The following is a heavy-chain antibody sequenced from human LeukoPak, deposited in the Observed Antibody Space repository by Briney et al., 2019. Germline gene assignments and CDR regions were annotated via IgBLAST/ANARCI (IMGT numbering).Heavy chain of an antibody. CDR1: GVSISSGGYY. J-gene: IGHJ4*02. Sequence: PSQTLSLTCTVSGVSISSGGYYWSWIRQHPGKGLEWIGYIYYSGSTYYNPSLKSRVTISVDTSKNQFSLKLSSVTAADTAVYYCAREKSVATIDYWGQGTLVTVSS. D-gene: IGHD5-24*01. CDR2: IYYSGST. CDR3: AREKSVATIDY. V-gene: IGHV4-31*03.